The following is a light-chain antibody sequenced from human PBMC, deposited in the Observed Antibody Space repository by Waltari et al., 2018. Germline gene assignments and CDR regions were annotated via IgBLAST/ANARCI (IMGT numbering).Light chain of an antibody. CDR1: SSDVGGYNY. J-gene: IGLJ2*01. CDR2: DVN. V-gene: IGLV2-11*01. CDR3: CSYAGSYILV. Sequence: QSALTQPRSVSGSPGQSVPISCPGTSSDVGGYNYVSWYQQHPGKAPKLLIYDVNKRPSGVPDRFSGSKSGNTASLTISGLQAEDEADFYCCSYAGSYILVFGGGTKLTVL.